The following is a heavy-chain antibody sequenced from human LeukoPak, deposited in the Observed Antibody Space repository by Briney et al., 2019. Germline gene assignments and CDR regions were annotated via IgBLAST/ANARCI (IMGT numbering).Heavy chain of an antibody. CDR2: IYSGGNT. V-gene: IGHV3-66*04. Sequence: GGSLRLSCSASGFTVSSNYMSWVRQAPGKGLEWVSVIYSGGNTYYADSVKGRFTISRDNSKNTLYLQMNSLRAEDTAVYYCARPPYGGVDYWGQGTLVTVSS. CDR1: GFTVSSNY. D-gene: IGHD4-23*01. J-gene: IGHJ4*02. CDR3: ARPPYGGVDY.